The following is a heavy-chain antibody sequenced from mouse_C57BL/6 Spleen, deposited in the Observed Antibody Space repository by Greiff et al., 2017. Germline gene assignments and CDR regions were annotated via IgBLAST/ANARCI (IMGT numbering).Heavy chain of an antibody. CDR3: ARDYFDY. J-gene: IGHJ2*01. V-gene: IGHV1-52*01. CDR1: GYTFTSYW. CDR2: IDPSDSET. Sequence: QVQLQQPGAELVRPGSSVKLSCKASGYTFTSYWLHWVKQRPIQGLDWIGNIDPSDSETHYNQKFKDKATLTVDKSSSTAYMQLSSLTSEDSAVYYCARDYFDYWGQGTTLTVSS.